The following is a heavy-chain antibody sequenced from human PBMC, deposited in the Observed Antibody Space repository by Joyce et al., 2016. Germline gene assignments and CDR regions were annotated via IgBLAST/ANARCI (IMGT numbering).Heavy chain of an antibody. CDR3: AKYGAYYFDL. Sequence: QVQLQESGPGLVKPSETLSLTCSVSGGSISNYYWSWIRQPPGKGLDWIGYSQSTGHTNPNPSLKSRVTMSIDTPKNQFSLELSSVTAADTAVYYCAKYGAYYFDLWGRGALVTVSS. CDR2: SQSTGHT. V-gene: IGHV4-59*01. J-gene: IGHJ2*01. CDR1: GGSISNYY. D-gene: IGHD3-10*01.